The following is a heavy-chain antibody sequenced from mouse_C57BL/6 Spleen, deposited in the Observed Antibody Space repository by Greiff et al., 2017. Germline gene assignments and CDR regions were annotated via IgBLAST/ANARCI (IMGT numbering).Heavy chain of an antibody. CDR2: IHPNSGST. CDR3: ARGGYGSSDWYFDV. D-gene: IGHD1-1*01. J-gene: IGHJ1*03. Sequence: QVQLQQPGAELVKPGASVKLSCKASGYTFTSYWMHRVKQRPGQGLEWIGMIHPNSGSTNYNEKFKSKATLTVDKSSSTAYMQLSSLTSEDSAVYYCARGGYGSSDWYFDVWGTGTTVTVSS. CDR1: GYTFTSYW. V-gene: IGHV1-64*01.